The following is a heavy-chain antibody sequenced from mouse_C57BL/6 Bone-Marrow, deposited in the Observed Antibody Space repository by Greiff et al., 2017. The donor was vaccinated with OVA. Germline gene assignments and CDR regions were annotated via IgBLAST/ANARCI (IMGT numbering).Heavy chain of an antibody. Sequence: QVQLKESGAEPVRPGASVTLSCKASGYTFTDYEMHWVKQTPVHGLEWIGAIDPETGGTAYNQKFKGKAILTADKSSSTAYMELRSLTSEDSAVYYCTRDYSNLYYDMDDWGKGTSVTVAS. J-gene: IGHJ4*01. V-gene: IGHV1-15*01. CDR1: GYTFTDYE. D-gene: IGHD2-5*01. CDR3: TRDYSNLYYDMDD. CDR2: IDPETGGT.